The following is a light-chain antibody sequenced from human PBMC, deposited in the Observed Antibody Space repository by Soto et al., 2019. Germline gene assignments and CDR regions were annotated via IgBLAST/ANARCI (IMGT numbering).Light chain of an antibody. J-gene: IGKJ2*01. V-gene: IGKV3-15*01. CDR2: GAS. CDR3: QQYNNWPPYT. CDR1: QSVSSN. Sequence: EIVMTQSPATLSLSPGEGATLSCRASQSVSSNLAWYQQKPGQAPRLLIYGASTRATGVPARFSGSGSGTEFTLTINRLQSEDCAVYYCQQYNNWPPYTFGHGTKREIK.